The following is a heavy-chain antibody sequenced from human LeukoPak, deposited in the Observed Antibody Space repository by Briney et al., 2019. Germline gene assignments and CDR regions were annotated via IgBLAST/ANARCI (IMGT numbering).Heavy chain of an antibody. CDR3: ARDGPGAGTEVDY. CDR2: IRSSGPSI. V-gene: IGHV3-21*01. J-gene: IGHJ4*02. D-gene: IGHD6-13*01. Sequence: GGSLRLSCAASRFSLSNYSMIWVRQAPGKGLEWVSYIRSSGPSIYYAGSVKGRFTISRDNAKSSLYLQMNSLRAEVTGVYCCARDGPGAGTEVDYWGQGTLSPSPQ. CDR1: RFSLSNYS.